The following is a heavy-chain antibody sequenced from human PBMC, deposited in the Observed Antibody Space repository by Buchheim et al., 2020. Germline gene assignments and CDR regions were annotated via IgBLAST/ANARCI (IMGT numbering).Heavy chain of an antibody. CDR2: IWYDGSNK. CDR1: GFTFSSYG. D-gene: IGHD4/OR15-4a*01. CDR3: ARELRLTKNYGMDV. J-gene: IGHJ6*02. V-gene: IGHV3-33*01. Sequence: QVQLVESGGGVVQPGRSLRLSCAASGFTFSSYGMHWVRQAPGKGLQWVAVIWYDGSNKYYADSVKGRFTISRDNSKNTLYLQMNSLGAEDTAVYYCARELRLTKNYGMDVWGQGTT.